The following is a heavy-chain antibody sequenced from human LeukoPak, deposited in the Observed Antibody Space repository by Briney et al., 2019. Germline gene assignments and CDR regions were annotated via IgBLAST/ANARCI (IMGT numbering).Heavy chain of an antibody. V-gene: IGHV3-33*01. CDR2: RWYEESNK. CDR1: GFTFISYR. D-gene: IGHD2-2*01. J-gene: IGHJ6*02. CDR3: ARAPLQYCSSTSCYDDYYGMDV. Sequence: PARSLSLPCVSSGFTFISYRMHWIRQAPGKGVEGVEERWYEESNKHYADSVKGRFTISRDNSKNTLYLQMNSLRAEDTAVYYCARAPLQYCSSTSCYDDYYGMDVWGQGTTVTVSS.